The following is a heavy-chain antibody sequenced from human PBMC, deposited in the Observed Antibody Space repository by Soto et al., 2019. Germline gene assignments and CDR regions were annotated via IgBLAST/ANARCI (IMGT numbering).Heavy chain of an antibody. D-gene: IGHD6-13*01. CDR2: INAGDGNT. V-gene: IGHV1-3*01. CDR1: GYTFSSYA. J-gene: IGHJ4*02. Sequence: ASVKVSCKASGYTFSSYAMHWVRQAPGQRLEWMGWINAGDGNTKYSQKFQGRVTITKDTSASTVYMELSRLRSEDTAVYYCARATGSSWFPFEYWGQGTLVTVSS. CDR3: ARATGSSWFPFEY.